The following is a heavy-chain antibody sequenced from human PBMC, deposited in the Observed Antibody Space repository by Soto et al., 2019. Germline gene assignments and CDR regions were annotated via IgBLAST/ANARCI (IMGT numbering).Heavy chain of an antibody. D-gene: IGHD3-22*01. Sequence: PGESLKISCRGSGYSFASYWIGWARQMPGKGLEWIGIIYPGDSNTRYSPSFQGQVTMSVDKSISTAYLQWGSLKASDTAMYYCARGSSGFRDFNWGQGTLVTVSS. CDR1: GYSFASYW. V-gene: IGHV5-51*01. CDR2: IYPGDSNT. CDR3: ARGSSGFRDFN. J-gene: IGHJ4*02.